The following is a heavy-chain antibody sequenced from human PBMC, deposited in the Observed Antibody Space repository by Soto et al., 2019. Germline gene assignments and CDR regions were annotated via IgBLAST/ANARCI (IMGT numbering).Heavy chain of an antibody. J-gene: IGHJ6*02. CDR1: GYTFTIYY. V-gene: IGHV1-46*01. CDR2: INPSGGST. CDR3: ARDLRGIAVAGTDYYYYGMDV. D-gene: IGHD6-19*01. Sequence: GASVKVSCKASGYTFTIYYMHWVRQAPGQGLEWMGIINPSGGSTSYAQKFQGRVTMTRDTSTSTVYMELSSLRSEDTAVYYCARDLRGIAVAGTDYYYYGMDVWGQGTTVTVS.